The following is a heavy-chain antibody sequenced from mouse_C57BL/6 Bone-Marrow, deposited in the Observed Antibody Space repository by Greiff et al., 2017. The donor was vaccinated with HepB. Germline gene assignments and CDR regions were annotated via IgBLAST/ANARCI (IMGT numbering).Heavy chain of an antibody. J-gene: IGHJ2*01. CDR1: GYTFTSYW. CDR2: IDPNSGGT. D-gene: IGHD1-1*01. CDR3: ASYGSSYLYYFDY. V-gene: IGHV1-72*01. Sequence: VQLQESGAELVKPGASVKLSCKASGYTFTSYWMHWVKQRPGRGLEWIGRIDPNSGGTKYNEKFKSKATLTVDKPSSTAYMQLSSLTSEDSAVYYCASYGSSYLYYFDYWGQGTTLTVSS.